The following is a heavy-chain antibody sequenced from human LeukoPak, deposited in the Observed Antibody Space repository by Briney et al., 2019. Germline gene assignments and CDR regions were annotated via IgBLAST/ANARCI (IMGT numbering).Heavy chain of an antibody. D-gene: IGHD3-16*01. CDR1: GGSISSSSHY. CDR3: ARLDYGTLYP. J-gene: IGHJ5*02. V-gene: IGHV4-39*01. CDR2: IYYSGST. Sequence: SETLSLTCTVSGGSISSSSHYWGWIRQPPGKGLEWIGSIYYSGSTYYNPSLKSRVTISVDTSKNQFSLKLSSVTAADTAVYYCARLDYGTLYPWGQGTLVTVSS.